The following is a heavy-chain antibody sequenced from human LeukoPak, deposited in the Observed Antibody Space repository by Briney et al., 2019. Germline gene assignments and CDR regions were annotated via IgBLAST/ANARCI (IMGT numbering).Heavy chain of an antibody. CDR3: ARGRKLLWFGESHFDY. CDR1: GYTFTSYA. CDR2: INAGNGNT. J-gene: IGHJ4*02. D-gene: IGHD3-10*01. Sequence: ASVKVSCKASGYTFTSYAMHWVRQAPGQRLEWMGRINAGNGNTKYSQKFQGRVTITRDTSASTAYMELSSLRSEDTAVYYCARGRKLLWFGESHFDYWGQGTLVTVSS. V-gene: IGHV1-3*01.